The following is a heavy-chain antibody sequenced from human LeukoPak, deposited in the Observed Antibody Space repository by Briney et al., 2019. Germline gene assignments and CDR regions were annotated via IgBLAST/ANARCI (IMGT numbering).Heavy chain of an antibody. CDR3: AKPHKGVAGIDY. J-gene: IGHJ4*02. V-gene: IGHV3-30*18. Sequence: PGGSLRLSCAASGFTFSSYGMHWVRQAPGKGLEWVAVMSYDGSNKYYADSVKGRFTISRDNSKNTLYLQMNSLRAEDTAVYYCAKPHKGVAGIDYWGQGTLVTVSS. D-gene: IGHD6-19*01. CDR1: GFTFSSYG. CDR2: MSYDGSNK.